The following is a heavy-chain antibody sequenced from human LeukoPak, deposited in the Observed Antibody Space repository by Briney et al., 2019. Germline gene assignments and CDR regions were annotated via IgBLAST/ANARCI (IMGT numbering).Heavy chain of an antibody. Sequence: SETLSLTCTVSGGSISSSSYYWGWIRQPPGTGLEWIGSIYYSGSTYYNPSLKSRVAISVDTSKNQFSLKLSSVTAADTAVYYCAREQTRWMSYYMDVWGKGTRVTVSS. CDR3: AREQTRWMSYYMDV. CDR2: IYYSGST. CDR1: GGSISSSSYY. V-gene: IGHV4-39*07. D-gene: IGHD4-23*01. J-gene: IGHJ6*03.